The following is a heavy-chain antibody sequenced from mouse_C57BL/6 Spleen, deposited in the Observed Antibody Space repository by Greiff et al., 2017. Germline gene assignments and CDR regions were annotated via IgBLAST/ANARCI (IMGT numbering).Heavy chain of an antibody. CDR2: INPNYGTT. Sequence: EVKLQESGPELVKPGASVKISCKASGYSFTDYNMNWVKQSNGKSLEWIGVINPNYGTTSYNQKFKGKATLTVDQSSSTAYMQLNSLTSEDSAVYYCARKDDGYYVGAMDYWGQGTSVTVSS. CDR3: ARKDDGYYVGAMDY. V-gene: IGHV1-39*01. D-gene: IGHD2-3*01. J-gene: IGHJ4*01. CDR1: GYSFTDYN.